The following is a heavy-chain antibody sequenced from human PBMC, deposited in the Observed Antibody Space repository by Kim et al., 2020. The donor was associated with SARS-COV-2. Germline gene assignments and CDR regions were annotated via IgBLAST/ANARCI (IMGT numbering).Heavy chain of an antibody. J-gene: IGHJ6*02. CDR3: ARAPTAMAPEDYYYYGMDV. D-gene: IGHD5-18*01. V-gene: IGHV4-59*13. Sequence: SETLSLTCTVSGGSISSYYWSWIRQPPGKGLEWIGYIYYSGSTNYNPSLKSRVTISVDTSKNQFSLKLSSVTAADTAVYYCARAPTAMAPEDYYYYGMDVWGQGTTVTVSS. CDR2: IYYSGST. CDR1: GGSISSYY.